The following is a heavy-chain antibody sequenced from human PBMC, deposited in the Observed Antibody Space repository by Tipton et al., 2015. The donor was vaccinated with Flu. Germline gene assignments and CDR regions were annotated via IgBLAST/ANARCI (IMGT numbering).Heavy chain of an antibody. CDR3: ARDLFREKDWVDP. CDR1: GGSISSGSYY. CDR2: IYTSGST. V-gene: IGHV4-61*02. Sequence: TLSLTCTVSGGSISSGSYYWSWIRQPAGKGLEWIGRIYTSGSTNYNPALKSRVTITVDTSKNQFSLKLSSVTAADTAVYYCARDLFREKDWVDPWGQGTLVTVSS. J-gene: IGHJ5*02.